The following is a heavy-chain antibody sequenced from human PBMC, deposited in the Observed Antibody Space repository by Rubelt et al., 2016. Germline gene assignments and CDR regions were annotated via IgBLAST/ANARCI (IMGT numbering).Heavy chain of an antibody. D-gene: IGHD6-19*01. CDR3: ASKGQYTSGWYY. J-gene: IGHJ4*02. Sequence: RSLRLSCAASGFTFSDYAMHWVRQAPGKGLEWLAVISYDGSNEYYADSVEGRFTISRDNSKNMLYLQMNSLRAEDTAVYYCASKGQYTSGWYYWGQGTLVTVSS. V-gene: IGHV3-30*04. CDR2: ISYDGSNE. CDR1: GFTFSDYA.